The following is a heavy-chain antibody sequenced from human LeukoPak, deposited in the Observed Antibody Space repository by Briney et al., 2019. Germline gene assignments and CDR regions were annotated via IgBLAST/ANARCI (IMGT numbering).Heavy chain of an antibody. J-gene: IGHJ3*02. CDR2: IYYSGST. CDR1: GGSISSYY. Sequence: SETLSLTCTVSGGSISSYYWSWIRQPPGKGLEWIGYIYYSGSTNYNPSLKSRVAISVDTSKNQLSLKLSSVTAADTAVYYCARDSGYAFDIWGQGTMVTVSS. V-gene: IGHV4-59*01. D-gene: IGHD6-25*01. CDR3: ARDSGYAFDI.